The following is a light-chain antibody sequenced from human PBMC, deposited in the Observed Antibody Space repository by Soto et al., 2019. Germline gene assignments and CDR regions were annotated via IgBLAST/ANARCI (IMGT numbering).Light chain of an antibody. CDR1: SSDVGGYNY. CDR2: DVS. J-gene: IGLJ2*01. Sequence: QSALTQPRSVSGSPGQSVTISCTGTSSDVGGYNYVSWYQQHPGKAPKLMVYDVSKRPSGVPDRFSGSKSGNTASLTISGLQAEDEADYYCCSYAGSSFIFGGGTKLTVL. V-gene: IGLV2-11*01. CDR3: CSYAGSSFI.